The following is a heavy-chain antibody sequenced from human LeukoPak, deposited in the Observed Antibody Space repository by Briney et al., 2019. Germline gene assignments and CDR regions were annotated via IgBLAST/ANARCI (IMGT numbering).Heavy chain of an antibody. J-gene: IGHJ5*02. Sequence: SQTLSLTCAISGDSVYSNSAAWTWIRQSPSRALEWLGRTYYRSKWYNHYAVSVKSRITINPDTSKNQFSLQLNSITPEDTAVYYCVGGNYWFDPWGQGTLVTVSS. CDR3: VGGNYWFDP. D-gene: IGHD1-26*01. CDR1: GDSVYSNSAA. V-gene: IGHV6-1*01. CDR2: TYYRSKWYN.